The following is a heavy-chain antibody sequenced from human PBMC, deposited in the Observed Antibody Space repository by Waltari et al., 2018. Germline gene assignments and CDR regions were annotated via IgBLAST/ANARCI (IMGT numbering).Heavy chain of an antibody. V-gene: IGHV4-4*07. D-gene: IGHD3-3*01. CDR2: IYTRGST. CDR3: ARERSLYDFWSVTPLYYFDY. Sequence: QVQLQESGPGLVKPSETLSLTCTVSGGSISSYYWSWIRQPAGKGREWIGRIYTRGSTNYNPSLKSRVTMSVDTSKNQFSLKLSSVTAADTAVYYCARERSLYDFWSVTPLYYFDYWGQGTLVTVSS. CDR1: GGSISSYY. J-gene: IGHJ4*02.